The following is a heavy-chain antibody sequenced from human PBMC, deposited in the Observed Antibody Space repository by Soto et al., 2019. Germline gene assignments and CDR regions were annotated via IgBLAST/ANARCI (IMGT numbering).Heavy chain of an antibody. CDR2: IYYSGST. CDR3: AREGRGGSNWFDP. J-gene: IGHJ5*02. V-gene: IGHV4-31*03. Sequence: QVQLQESGPGLVKPSQTLSLTCTVSGGSISSGGYYWSWIRQHPGKGLEWIGYIYYSGSTYYNPSLRSRVTTAVDTSKNQFSLKLSAVTAADTAVYYCAREGRGGSNWFDPWGQGTLVTVSS. CDR1: GGSISSGGYY. D-gene: IGHD3-10*01.